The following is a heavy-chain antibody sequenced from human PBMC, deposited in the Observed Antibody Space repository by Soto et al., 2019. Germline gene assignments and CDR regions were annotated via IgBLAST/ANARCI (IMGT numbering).Heavy chain of an antibody. D-gene: IGHD5-18*01. J-gene: IGHJ4*02. CDR2: INHSGST. V-gene: IGHV4-34*01. CDR3: ARVVQRLWLPVMATTEVDY. Sequence: KASETLSLTCAVYGGSFSGYYWSWIRQPPGKGLEWIGEINHSGSTNYNPSLKSRVTISVDTSKNQFSLKLSSVTAADTAVYYCARVVQRLWLPVMATTEVDYWGQGTLVTSPQ. CDR1: GGSFSGYY.